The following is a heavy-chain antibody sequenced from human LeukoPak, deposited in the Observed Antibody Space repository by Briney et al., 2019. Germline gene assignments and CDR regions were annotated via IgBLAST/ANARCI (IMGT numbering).Heavy chain of an antibody. CDR1: GFSFSSYW. D-gene: IGHD3-3*01. CDR3: ARDFNMGRSYYDFWSGYPPYYFDY. Sequence: GGSLRLSCVASGFSFSSYWMSWVRQAPGKGLEWVANIKQDGSEKYYVDSVKGRFTISRDNAKNSLYLQMNSLRAEDTAVYYCARDFNMGRSYYDFWSGYPPYYFDYWGQGTLVTVSS. CDR2: IKQDGSEK. J-gene: IGHJ4*02. V-gene: IGHV3-7*01.